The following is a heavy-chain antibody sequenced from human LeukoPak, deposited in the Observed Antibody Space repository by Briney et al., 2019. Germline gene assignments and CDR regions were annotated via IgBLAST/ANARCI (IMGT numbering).Heavy chain of an antibody. Sequence: ASVKVSCKASGYTFTSYAMHWVRQAPGQRLEWMGWINAGNGNTKYSQKFQGRVTITRDTSASTAYMELSSLRSEDTAVYYRARVSSGWYYFDYWGQGTLVTVSS. CDR2: INAGNGNT. CDR3: ARVSSGWYYFDY. J-gene: IGHJ4*02. D-gene: IGHD6-19*01. CDR1: GYTFTSYA. V-gene: IGHV1-3*01.